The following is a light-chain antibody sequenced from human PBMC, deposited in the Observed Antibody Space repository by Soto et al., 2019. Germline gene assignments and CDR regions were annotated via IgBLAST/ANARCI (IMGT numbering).Light chain of an antibody. CDR2: DVT. CDR3: SSYTTSTTPV. CDR1: SSDVGGCNC. Sequence: QSALTQPASVSASPGQSITISCTGTSSDVGGCNCVSWYQQYPGKAPRLMLYDVTYRPSGVSNRFSGSKSGNTASLTISGLQAEDEADYYCSSYTTSTTPVFGTGTKVTVL. J-gene: IGLJ1*01. V-gene: IGLV2-14*03.